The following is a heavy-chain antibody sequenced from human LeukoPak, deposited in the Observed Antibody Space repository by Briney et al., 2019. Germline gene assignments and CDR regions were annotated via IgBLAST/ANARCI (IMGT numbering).Heavy chain of an antibody. CDR2: IYPGYSVT. D-gene: IGHD4-17*01. CDR3: ARRRGHGDYEERVVYFDY. V-gene: IGHV5-51*01. Sequence: GESLKISCKGSGYSFTSYWIGWVRQMPGKGLELMGIIYPGYSVTRYSPSFQCQVTISAAKSISTAYLQWSSLKASDTAMYYCARRRGHGDYEERVVYFDYWGQGTLVTVSS. CDR1: GYSFTSYW. J-gene: IGHJ4*02.